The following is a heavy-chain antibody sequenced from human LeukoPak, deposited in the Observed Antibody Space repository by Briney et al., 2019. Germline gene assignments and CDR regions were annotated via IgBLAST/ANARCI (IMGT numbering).Heavy chain of an antibody. CDR3: ARDPYSGSYGNYYYYFMDV. Sequence: GGSLRLSCAASGFTFSSYNMNWVRQAPGKGLEWVSSITSGSSYIYYADSVKGRFTISRDNAKNSLYLQMNSLRAEDTAVYYCARDPYSGSYGNYYYYFMDVWGKGTAVTISS. D-gene: IGHD1-26*01. CDR2: ITSGSSYI. J-gene: IGHJ6*03. CDR1: GFTFSSYN. V-gene: IGHV3-21*01.